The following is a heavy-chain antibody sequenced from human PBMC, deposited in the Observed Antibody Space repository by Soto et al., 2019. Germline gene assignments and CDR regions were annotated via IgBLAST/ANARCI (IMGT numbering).Heavy chain of an antibody. CDR3: AIARATIAAAAIFDC. D-gene: IGHD6-13*01. Sequence: SETLSLTCTVSGGSISSGGYYWSWIRQHPGKGLEWIGYIYYSGSTYYNPSLKSRVTISVDKSKNQFSLKLTSVTAADTAVYYCAIARATIAAAAIFDCWGQGTLVTVSS. CDR1: GGSISSGGYY. V-gene: IGHV4-31*03. J-gene: IGHJ4*02. CDR2: IYYSGST.